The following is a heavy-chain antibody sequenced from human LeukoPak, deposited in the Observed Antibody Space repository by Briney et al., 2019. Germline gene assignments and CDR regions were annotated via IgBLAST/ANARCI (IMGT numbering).Heavy chain of an antibody. D-gene: IGHD2/OR15-2a*01. CDR1: GFTFSSYA. CDR3: AREGRSGYYKGGSDAFDI. CDR2: ISGSGGST. Sequence: GGSLRLSCAASGFTFSSYAVSWVRQAPGKGLEWVSAISGSGGSTYYADSVKGRFTISRDNSKNTLYLQMNSLRAEDTAVYYCAREGRSGYYKGGSDAFDIWGQGTVVTVSS. J-gene: IGHJ3*02. V-gene: IGHV3-23*01.